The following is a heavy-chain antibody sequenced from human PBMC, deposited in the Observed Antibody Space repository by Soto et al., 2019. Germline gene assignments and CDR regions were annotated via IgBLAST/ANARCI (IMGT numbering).Heavy chain of an antibody. J-gene: IGHJ4*02. CDR3: AKEDTSSGSLDY. V-gene: IGHV3-23*01. Sequence: GGSLRLSCAASGFPFGENAMSWVRQAPGKGLEWVSGISDSGATTYYADSVRGRFTISRDNSKNTLYLQMKSLRAEDSASYYCAKEDTSSGSLDYWGQGALVTVS. D-gene: IGHD6-19*01. CDR2: ISDSGATT. CDR1: GFPFGENA.